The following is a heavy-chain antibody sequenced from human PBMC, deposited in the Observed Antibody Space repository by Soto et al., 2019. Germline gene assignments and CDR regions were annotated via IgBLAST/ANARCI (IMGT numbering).Heavy chain of an antibody. Sequence: PSETLSLTCTVSGGSISSGGYYWSWIRQHPGKGLEWIGYTYYSGSTYYNPSLKSRVTISVDTSKNQFPLKLSSVTAADTAVYYCARRYGRYFDYWGQGTLVTVSS. J-gene: IGHJ4*02. CDR1: GGSISSGGYY. D-gene: IGHD4-17*01. CDR2: TYYSGST. V-gene: IGHV4-31*03. CDR3: ARRYGRYFDY.